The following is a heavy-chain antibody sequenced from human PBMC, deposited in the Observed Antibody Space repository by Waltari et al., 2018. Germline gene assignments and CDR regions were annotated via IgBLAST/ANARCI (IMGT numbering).Heavy chain of an antibody. Sequence: QVQLVQSVGGLVTHGGSLSLSCAASEFSFCHYHMNWNRQAPGKGLEWISYSSSSGKTIYYADSVKGRFTISRDNAKNSLYLQMNSLRAEDTAVYYCAGGIAAAKNWGQGTLVTVSS. J-gene: IGHJ4*02. CDR2: SSSSGKTI. CDR3: AGGIAAAKN. V-gene: IGHV3-11*04. D-gene: IGHD6-13*01. CDR1: EFSFCHYH.